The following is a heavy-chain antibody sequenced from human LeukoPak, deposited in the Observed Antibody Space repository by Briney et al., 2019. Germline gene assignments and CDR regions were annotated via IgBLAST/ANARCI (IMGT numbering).Heavy chain of an antibody. V-gene: IGHV3-53*01. CDR1: GFTITNNY. CDR2: TYSGGDT. CDR3: AKAGGSWLLKRGFDY. D-gene: IGHD6-13*01. Sequence: GGSLRLSCAASGFTITNNYMSWVRQAPGKGLEWVSITYSGGDTYYADSVKGRFTISRDNSKNTLYLQMNSLRAEDTAVYYCAKAGGSWLLKRGFDYWGQGTLVTVSS. J-gene: IGHJ4*02.